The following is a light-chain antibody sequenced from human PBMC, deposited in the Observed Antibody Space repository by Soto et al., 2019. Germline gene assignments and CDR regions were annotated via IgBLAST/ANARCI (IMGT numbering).Light chain of an antibody. Sequence: QSALTQPHSVSGSPGQSVAISCSGTSSDVGGYNYVSWYQQHPGKAPKLIIFDVNKRPSGVPGRFSGSKSGSTASLTISGLQAEDEADYYCCSYGGSFYVVGTGTKLTVL. CDR1: SSDVGGYNY. CDR3: CSYGGSFYV. J-gene: IGLJ1*01. V-gene: IGLV2-11*01. CDR2: DVN.